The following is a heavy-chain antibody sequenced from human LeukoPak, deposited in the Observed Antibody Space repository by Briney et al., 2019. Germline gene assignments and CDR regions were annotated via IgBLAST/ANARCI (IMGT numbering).Heavy chain of an antibody. D-gene: IGHD3-3*01. CDR1: GFTFSSYS. Sequence: GGSLRLSCAASGFTFSSYSMNWVRQAPGKGLEWVSYISSSSSTIYCADSVKGRFTISRDNAKNSLYLQMNSLRAEDTAVYYCARHGFLEWLQVSYYYYYMDVWGKGTTVTVSS. J-gene: IGHJ6*03. V-gene: IGHV3-48*01. CDR2: ISSSSSTI. CDR3: ARHGFLEWLQVSYYYYYMDV.